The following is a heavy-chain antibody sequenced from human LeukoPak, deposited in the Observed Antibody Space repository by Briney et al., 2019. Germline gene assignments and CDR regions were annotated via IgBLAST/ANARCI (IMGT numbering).Heavy chain of an antibody. CDR1: GYTFTSYG. D-gene: IGHD1-26*01. V-gene: IGHV1-18*01. CDR2: ISANNGDT. CDR3: ARDRDRSGSQSY. J-gene: IGHJ4*02. Sequence: ASVKVSCKASGYTFTSYGISWVRRAPGQGLEWMGWISANNGDTNYAQKFQGRVTVTTETSTTTAYMELRTLRSDDTAVYYCARDRDRSGSQSYWGQGTLVTVSS.